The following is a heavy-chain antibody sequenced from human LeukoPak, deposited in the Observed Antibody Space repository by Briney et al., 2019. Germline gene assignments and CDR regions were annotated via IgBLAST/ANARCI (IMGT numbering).Heavy chain of an antibody. CDR1: GFTFSSYA. D-gene: IGHD2-21*02. Sequence: PGGSLRLSCAASGFTFSSYAMSWVRQAPGKGLEWVSAISGSGGSTYYADSVKGRFTISRDDSKNTLYLQMNSLRAEDTAVYYCAQKGRVVTAIPGYFDYWGQGTLVTVSS. V-gene: IGHV3-23*01. CDR2: ISGSGGST. CDR3: AQKGRVVTAIPGYFDY. J-gene: IGHJ4*02.